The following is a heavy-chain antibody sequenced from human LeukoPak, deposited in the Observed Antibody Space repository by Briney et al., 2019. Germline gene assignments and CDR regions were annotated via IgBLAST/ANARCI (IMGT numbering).Heavy chain of an antibody. CDR2: ISSSSSYI. D-gene: IGHD3-16*02. Sequence: GGSLRLSCAASGFTFSSYSMNWVRQAPGKGLEWVSSISSSSSYIYYADSVKGRSTISRDNAKNSLYLQMNSLRAEDTAVYYCAGAPRRLGELSSTFDYWGQGTLVTVSS. CDR1: GFTFSSYS. CDR3: AGAPRRLGELSSTFDY. J-gene: IGHJ4*02. V-gene: IGHV3-21*01.